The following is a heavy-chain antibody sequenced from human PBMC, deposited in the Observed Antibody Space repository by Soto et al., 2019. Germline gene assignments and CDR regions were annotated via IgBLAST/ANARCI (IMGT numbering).Heavy chain of an antibody. CDR3: ARSYRRYCSGGSCYSYYYYYMDV. V-gene: IGHV4-30-2*02. D-gene: IGHD2-15*01. CDR2: IYDSGNT. Sequence: SETLSLTCAVSGGSISGTTYSWSWIRQPPGKGLEWIGYIYDSGNTYYNPSLKSQFSISVDTSKNQFSLKLSSVTAADTAVYYCARSYRRYCSGGSCYSYYYYYMDVWGKGTTVTVSS. CDR1: GGSISGTTYS. J-gene: IGHJ6*03.